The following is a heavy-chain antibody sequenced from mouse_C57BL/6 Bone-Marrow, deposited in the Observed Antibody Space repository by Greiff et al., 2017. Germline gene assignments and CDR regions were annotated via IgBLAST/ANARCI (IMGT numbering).Heavy chain of an antibody. Sequence: QVQLQQPGAELVKPGASVKLSCKASGYTFTESTIQWVKQRSGQGLEWIGWFYPGGGSIKYNEKFKGKATLTAAKSSSTVYMKLSRLTSEDSAVYFCARHGDKNSHYYAMDYWGQGTTVTVSS. CDR2: FYPGGGSI. J-gene: IGHJ4*01. V-gene: IGHV1-62-2*01. CDR3: ARHGDKNSHYYAMDY. CDR1: GYTFTEST.